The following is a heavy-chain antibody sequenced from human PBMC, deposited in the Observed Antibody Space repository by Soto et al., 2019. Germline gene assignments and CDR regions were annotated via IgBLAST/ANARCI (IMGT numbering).Heavy chain of an antibody. Sequence: QVQLVQSGAEVKKPGSSVKVSCKASGGTFSSYAISWVRQAPGQGLEWMGGIIPIFGTANYAQKFQGRVTITADESTSTAYMERSSLRSDDTAVYYCASPRGDLGRGVNYYGMDVWGQGTTVTVSS. J-gene: IGHJ6*02. D-gene: IGHD7-27*01. CDR3: ASPRGDLGRGVNYYGMDV. CDR1: GGTFSSYA. V-gene: IGHV1-69*01. CDR2: IIPIFGTA.